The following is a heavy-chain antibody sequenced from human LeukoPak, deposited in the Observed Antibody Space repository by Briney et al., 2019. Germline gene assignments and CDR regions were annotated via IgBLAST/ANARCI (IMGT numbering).Heavy chain of an antibody. J-gene: IGHJ6*02. D-gene: IGHD6-19*01. CDR2: IYGGGGT. CDR1: GFTVSSKY. Sequence: PGGSLRLSCAASGFTVSSKYMSWVRQAPGKGLEWVSVIYGGGGTYYADSVKGRFTISRDNAKNTVYLQMNSLRAEDTAVYYCARWGSSGWYPMDVWGQGTTVTVSS. V-gene: IGHV3-66*01. CDR3: ARWGSSGWYPMDV.